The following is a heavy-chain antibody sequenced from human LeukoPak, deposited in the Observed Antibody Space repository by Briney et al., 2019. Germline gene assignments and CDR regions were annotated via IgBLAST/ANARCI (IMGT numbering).Heavy chain of an antibody. V-gene: IGHV3-48*03. CDR2: ITSGGRTI. D-gene: IGHD1-26*01. CDR3: AKPSAGVGARALGLDY. J-gene: IGHJ4*02. Sequence: GGSLRLSCAASGFAFNTYEMNWVRQAPGKGLEWVSYITSGGRTIYYADYVKGRFTISRDNAKNSLYLQMNSLRAEDTAVYYCAKPSAGVGARALGLDYWGQGTLVTVSS. CDR1: GFAFNTYE.